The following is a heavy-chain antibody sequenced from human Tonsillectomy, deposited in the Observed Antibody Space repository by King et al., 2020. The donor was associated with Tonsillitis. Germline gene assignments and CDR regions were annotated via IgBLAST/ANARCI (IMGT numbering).Heavy chain of an antibody. Sequence: VQLVESGGGLVKPGGSLRLSCAASGFTFSSYNMNWVRQAPGKGLEWVASISSSSSYISYADSVEGRFTISRDNAKNSLFLQLNSLRAEDTAVYYCARDYDILTGRTPLDYWGQGTPVTVSS. V-gene: IGHV3-21*01. CDR3: ARDYDILTGRTPLDY. J-gene: IGHJ4*02. CDR2: ISSSSSYI. CDR1: GFTFSSYN. D-gene: IGHD3-9*01.